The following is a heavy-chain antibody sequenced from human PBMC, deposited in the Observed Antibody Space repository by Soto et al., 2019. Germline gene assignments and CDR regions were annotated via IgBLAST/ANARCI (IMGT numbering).Heavy chain of an antibody. J-gene: IGHJ4*02. CDR1: GISVSRNY. V-gene: IGHV3-66*01. D-gene: IGHD3-16*01. CDR3: AGGNNAEERD. Sequence: EVQLVESGGGLVQPGGSLRLSCAASGISVSRNYMSWVRQAPGKGLEWVSLIYSGGSTDYADSVKGRFSISRDNSKNTVYLQMNSLRVDDTAVYYCAGGNNAEERDWGQGTLVTVSS. CDR2: IYSGGST.